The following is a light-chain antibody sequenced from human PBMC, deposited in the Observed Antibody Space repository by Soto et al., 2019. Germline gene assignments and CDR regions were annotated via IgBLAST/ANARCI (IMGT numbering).Light chain of an antibody. V-gene: IGKV1-5*01. J-gene: IGKJ2*01. CDR3: QQYDSYPYT. CDR1: QSIGTW. CDR2: DAF. Sequence: DIQITQSPSTLSASVGDRVTITCRASQSIGTWLAWYQQKPGKAPKLLIYDAFNLESGVPSRFSGSGSGTEFTLTISSLQPDDFATYYCQQYDSYPYTFGQGTQLEIK.